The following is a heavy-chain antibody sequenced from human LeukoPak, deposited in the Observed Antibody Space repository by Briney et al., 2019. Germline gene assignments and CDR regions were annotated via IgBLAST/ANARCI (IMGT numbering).Heavy chain of an antibody. J-gene: IGHJ6*03. D-gene: IGHD3-16*01. CDR1: GYSFTSYW. Sequence: GESLKISCKGAGYSFTSYWIAWVRQMPGKGLEWMGIIYPDDSDTRYRPSFQGQVTISADKSISTAYLQWNTLKASDTAMYYCARGGGIYYSYMEVWGKGTTVTVSS. CDR3: ARGGGIYYSYMEV. CDR2: IYPDDSDT. V-gene: IGHV5-51*01.